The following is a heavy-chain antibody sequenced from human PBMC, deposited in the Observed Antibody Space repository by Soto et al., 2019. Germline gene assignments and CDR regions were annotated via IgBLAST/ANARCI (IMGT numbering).Heavy chain of an antibody. Sequence: EVQLLESGGGLVQPGGSLRLSCAASGFTFSSYAMSWVRQAPGKGLEWVSAISGSGGSTYYADSVKGRFTISRDNSKNTLYLQMNSLRAEDTAVYYCAKSGRGWMAVAGSTFDYWGQGALVTVSS. CDR3: AKSGRGWMAVAGSTFDY. J-gene: IGHJ4*02. D-gene: IGHD6-19*01. CDR2: ISGSGGST. V-gene: IGHV3-23*01. CDR1: GFTFSSYA.